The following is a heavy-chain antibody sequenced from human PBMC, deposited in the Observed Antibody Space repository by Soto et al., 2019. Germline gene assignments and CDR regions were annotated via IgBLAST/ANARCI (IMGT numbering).Heavy chain of an antibody. CDR2: ISSSSSYI. V-gene: IGHV3-21*01. Sequence: EVQLVESGGGLVKPGGSLRLSCAASGFTFSSYSMNWVRQAPGKGLEWVSSISSSSSYIYYADSVKGRFTISRDNAKNSLYLQMNSLRAEDTAVYYCARDAPRAGYPDYGGQGTLVTVSS. D-gene: IGHD3-9*01. J-gene: IGHJ4*02. CDR1: GFTFSSYS. CDR3: ARDAPRAGYPDY.